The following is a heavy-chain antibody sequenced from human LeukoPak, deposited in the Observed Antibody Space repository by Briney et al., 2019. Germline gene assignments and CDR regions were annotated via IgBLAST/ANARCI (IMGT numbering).Heavy chain of an antibody. CDR2: IYSGGST. Sequence: PGGSLRLSCAASGFTVSSNYMSWVRQAPGKGLEWVSVIYSGGSTYYADSVKGRFTISRDNSKNTLYLQMNSLRVEDTAVYYCARGPPQMIVPIYWGQGTLVTVSS. CDR3: ARGPPQMIVPIY. D-gene: IGHD3-22*01. CDR1: GFTVSSNY. J-gene: IGHJ4*02. V-gene: IGHV3-53*01.